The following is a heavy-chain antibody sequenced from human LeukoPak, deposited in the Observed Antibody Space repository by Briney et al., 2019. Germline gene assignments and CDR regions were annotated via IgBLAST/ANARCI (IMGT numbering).Heavy chain of an antibody. D-gene: IGHD3-10*01. V-gene: IGHV1-2*02. CDR2: INPNSGGT. Sequence: ASVKVSCKASGYTFTGYYMHWVRQAPGQGLEWMGWINPNSGGTNYAQKFQGRVTMTRDTSISTAYMELSRLRSDDTAVCYCARDPRAYGVIRGVISNWFDPWGQGTLVTVPS. CDR1: GYTFTGYY. CDR3: ARDPRAYGVIRGVISNWFDP. J-gene: IGHJ5*02.